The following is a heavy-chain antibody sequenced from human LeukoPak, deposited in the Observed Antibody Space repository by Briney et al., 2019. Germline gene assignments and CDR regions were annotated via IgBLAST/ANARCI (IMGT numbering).Heavy chain of an antibody. D-gene: IGHD5-12*01. V-gene: IGHV4-39*01. J-gene: IGHJ4*02. CDR3: AGNSGYDFYRFDY. CDR2: IYYSGST. Sequence: SETLSLTCTVSAGSITSSSYYWGWIRQPPGKGLEWIGSIYYSGSTYYNPSLKSRLTISVDPSKNQFSLRLSSVTAADTAVYYCAGNSGYDFYRFDYWGQGTLVTVSS. CDR1: AGSITSSSYY.